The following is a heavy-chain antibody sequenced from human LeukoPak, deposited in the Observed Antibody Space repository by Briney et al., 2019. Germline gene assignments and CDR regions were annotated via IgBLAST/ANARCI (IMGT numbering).Heavy chain of an antibody. J-gene: IGHJ5*02. Sequence: GGALRLSCVASGFTVSDNYMSWVRQAPGKGLEWVSVMYSRGDTYYANSVKGRFTFSRDISKNTLYLQMDGLRNDDTAMYYCARDAPQVPAAGVLASWGQGTLVIVSS. CDR3: ARDAPQVPAAGVLAS. D-gene: IGHD6-13*01. CDR1: GFTVSDNY. CDR2: MYSRGDT. V-gene: IGHV3-53*01.